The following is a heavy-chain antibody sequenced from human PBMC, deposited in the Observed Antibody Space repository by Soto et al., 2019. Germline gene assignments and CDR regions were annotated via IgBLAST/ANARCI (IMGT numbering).Heavy chain of an antibody. Sequence: SETLSLTCTVSGGSISSSSYYWGWIRQPPGKGLEWIGSIYYSGSTYYNPSLKSRVTISVDTSKNQFSLKLSSVTAADTAVYYCARQDIVVVPAALPYYFDYRAQGTPVTVSS. CDR2: IYYSGST. CDR3: ARQDIVVVPAALPYYFDY. J-gene: IGHJ4*02. CDR1: GGSISSSSYY. V-gene: IGHV4-39*01. D-gene: IGHD2-2*01.